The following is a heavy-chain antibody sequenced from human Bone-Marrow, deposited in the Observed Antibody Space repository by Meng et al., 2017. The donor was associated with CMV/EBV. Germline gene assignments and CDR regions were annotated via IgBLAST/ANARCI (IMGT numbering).Heavy chain of an antibody. Sequence: GGSLRLSCAASGFTFSSYSMNWVRQAPGKGLEWVSSISSSSSYIYYADSVKGRFTISRDNAKNSLYLQMNSLRAEDTAVYYCARDTSGYCSSTSCYKSYGMDVWGQGTMVTVSS. V-gene: IGHV3-21*01. CDR1: GFTFSSYS. CDR2: ISSSSSYI. CDR3: ARDTSGYCSSTSCYKSYGMDV. D-gene: IGHD2-2*02. J-gene: IGHJ6*02.